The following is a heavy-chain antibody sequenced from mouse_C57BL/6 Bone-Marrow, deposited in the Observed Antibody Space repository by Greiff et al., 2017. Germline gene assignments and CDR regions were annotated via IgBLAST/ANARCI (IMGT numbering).Heavy chain of an antibody. CDR1: GYTFTSYW. J-gene: IGHJ2*01. V-gene: IGHV1-50*01. CDR3: AREEVHFDY. CDR2: IDPSDSYT. Sequence: QVQLKQPGAELVKPGASVKLSCKASGYTFTSYWMQWVKQRPGQGLEWIGEIDPSDSYTNYNQKFKGKATLTVDTSSSTAYMQLSSLTSEDSAVYYCAREEVHFDYWGQGTTLTVSS.